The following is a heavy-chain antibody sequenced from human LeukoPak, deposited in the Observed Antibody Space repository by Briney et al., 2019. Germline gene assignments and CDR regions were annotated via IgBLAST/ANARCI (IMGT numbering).Heavy chain of an antibody. D-gene: IGHD6-19*01. J-gene: IGHJ4*02. CDR3: TTDVRDEYTSGWYPIGY. Sequence: GGSLRLSCAASGFTFSGYSMNWVRQAPGKGLEWVSSISSSSSYIYYADSVKGRFTISRDNAKNSLFLQMNSLRAEDTAVYYCTTDVRDEYTSGWYPIGYWGQGTLVTVSS. CDR2: ISSSSSYI. V-gene: IGHV3-21*01. CDR1: GFTFSGYS.